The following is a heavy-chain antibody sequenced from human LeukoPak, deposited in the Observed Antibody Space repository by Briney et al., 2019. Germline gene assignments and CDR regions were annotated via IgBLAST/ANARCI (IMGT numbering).Heavy chain of an antibody. J-gene: IGHJ6*02. D-gene: IGHD3-22*01. CDR1: GFTYSSYA. V-gene: IGHV3-30-3*01. CDR2: ISYDGSNK. Sequence: GRSLRLSCAASGFTYSSYAMHWVRQAPGKGLEWVAVISYDGSNKYYADSVKGRFTISRDNSKNTLYLQMNSLRAEDTAVYYCARVPVLLGSSGYYYPYYYYGMDVWGQGTTVTVSS. CDR3: ARVPVLLGSSGYYYPYYYYGMDV.